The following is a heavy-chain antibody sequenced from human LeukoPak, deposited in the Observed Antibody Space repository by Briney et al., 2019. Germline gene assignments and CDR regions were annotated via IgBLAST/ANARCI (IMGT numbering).Heavy chain of an antibody. CDR1: GGSFSGYY. CDR3: ALSYDFWSGYSFHTPTMDV. V-gene: IGHV4-34*01. CDR2: INHSGST. Sequence: SETLSLTCAVYGGSFSGYYWSWIRQPPGKGLEWIGEINHSGSTNYNPSLKSRVTISVDTSKNQFSLKLSSVTAADTAVYYCALSYDFWSGYSFHTPTMDVWGKGTTVTVSS. D-gene: IGHD3-3*01. J-gene: IGHJ6*04.